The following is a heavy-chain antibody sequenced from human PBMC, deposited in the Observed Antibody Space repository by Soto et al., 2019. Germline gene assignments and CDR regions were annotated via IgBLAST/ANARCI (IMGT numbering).Heavy chain of an antibody. D-gene: IGHD3-10*01. Sequence: SETLSLTCAVYGGSFSGYYWSWIRQPPGKGLAWIGEINHSGSTNYNPSLKSRVTISVDTSKNQFSLKLSSVTAADTAVYYCARGVDYYGSGSYYFYYGMDVWGQGTTVTVSS. CDR3: ARGVDYYGSGSYYFYYGMDV. J-gene: IGHJ6*02. CDR2: INHSGST. CDR1: GGSFSGYY. V-gene: IGHV4-34*01.